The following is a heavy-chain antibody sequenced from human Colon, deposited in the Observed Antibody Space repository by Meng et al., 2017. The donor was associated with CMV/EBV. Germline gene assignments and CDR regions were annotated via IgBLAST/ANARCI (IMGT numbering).Heavy chain of an antibody. CDR3: TRGTAAINYFDY. J-gene: IGHJ4*02. V-gene: IGHV1-69*05. CDR2: VITINSKE. D-gene: IGHD2-2*01. CDR1: GYTDSSEE. Sequence: CKADGYTDSSEESNWVRQAREQRQERMERVITINSKENYTKKCKGRVTITTDESTSTAYMKLSSMRSEDRAVYYCTRGTAAINYFDYWGQGTLVTVSS.